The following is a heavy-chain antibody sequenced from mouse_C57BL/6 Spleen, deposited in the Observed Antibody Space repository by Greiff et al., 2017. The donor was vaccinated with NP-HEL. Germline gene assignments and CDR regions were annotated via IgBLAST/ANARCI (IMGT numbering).Heavy chain of an antibody. Sequence: EVQLQQSGTVLVRPGASVKMSCKTSGYTFTSYWMHWVNQRPGQGLEWIGAIYPGNSATSYNQKFKGKATLTVVTSASTAYMGLSCLTNEVSAVYYWTRPCYGSSSYYAMDYWGQGTSVTVSS. CDR2: IYPGNSAT. D-gene: IGHD1-1*01. CDR1: GYTFTSYW. CDR3: TRPCYGSSSYYAMDY. V-gene: IGHV1-5*01. J-gene: IGHJ4*01.